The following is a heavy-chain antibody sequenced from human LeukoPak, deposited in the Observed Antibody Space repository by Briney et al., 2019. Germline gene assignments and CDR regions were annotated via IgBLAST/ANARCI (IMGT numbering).Heavy chain of an antibody. Sequence: SETLSLTCTVSGGSISSGDYYWSWIRQPPGKGLEWIGEINHSGSTNYNPSLKSRVTISVDTSKNQFSLKLSSVTAADTAVYYCARGLRVVYSGYDLDYWGQGTLVTVSS. CDR2: INHSGST. D-gene: IGHD5-12*01. J-gene: IGHJ4*02. V-gene: IGHV4-39*07. CDR3: ARGLRVVYSGYDLDY. CDR1: GGSISSGDYY.